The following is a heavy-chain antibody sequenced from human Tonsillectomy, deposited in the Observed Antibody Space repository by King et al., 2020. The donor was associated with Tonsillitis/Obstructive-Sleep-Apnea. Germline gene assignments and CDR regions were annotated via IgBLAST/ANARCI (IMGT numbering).Heavy chain of an antibody. CDR2: ISYDGSNI. Sequence: VQLVESGGGVVQPGRSLRLSCAASGFTFSTYAMHWVRQAPGKGLEWVALISYDGSNIYYADSVKGRFTISRDNSKNTLYLQMNSLRVEDTAMYSCARGGEGNFDILSGYAYWGQGTLVTVSS. J-gene: IGHJ4*02. CDR3: ARGGEGNFDILSGYAY. V-gene: IGHV3-30*04. CDR1: GFTFSTYA. D-gene: IGHD3-9*01.